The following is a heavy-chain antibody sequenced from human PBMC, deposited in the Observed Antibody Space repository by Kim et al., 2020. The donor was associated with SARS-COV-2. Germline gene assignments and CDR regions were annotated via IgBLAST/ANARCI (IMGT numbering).Heavy chain of an antibody. D-gene: IGHD2-2*01. J-gene: IGHJ4*02. Sequence: GGSLRLSCAASGFTFTSYAMHWVRQAPGKGLEWVSYISTTGTNIYFADSVKGRFTISRDNAKNSLYLQMNSLRADDTAVYYCARRSCSSTSCTNAYCGQG. CDR1: GFTFTSYA. V-gene: IGHV3-48*03. CDR3: ARRSCSSTSCTNAY. CDR2: ISTTGTNI.